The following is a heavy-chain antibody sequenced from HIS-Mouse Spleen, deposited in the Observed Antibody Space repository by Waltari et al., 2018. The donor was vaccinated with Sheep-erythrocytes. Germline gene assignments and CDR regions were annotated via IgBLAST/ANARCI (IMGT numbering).Heavy chain of an antibody. D-gene: IGHD1-26*01. V-gene: IGHV1-69*04. J-gene: IGHJ4*02. CDR3: AQTGATTPHFDY. CDR1: GGTFSSYA. Sequence: QVQLVQSGAEVKKPGSSVKVSCKASGGTFSSYAISWVRQAPGQGLEWMGMINPNTGIAKDAQKFQGRVTITADKSTSTAYMELSSLRSEDTAVYYCAQTGATTPHFDYWGQGTLVTVSS. CDR2: INPNTGIA.